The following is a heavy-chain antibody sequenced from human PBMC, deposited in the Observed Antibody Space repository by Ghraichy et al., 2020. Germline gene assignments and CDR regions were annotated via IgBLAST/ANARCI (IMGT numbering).Heavy chain of an antibody. CDR2: IYYSGST. J-gene: IGHJ5*02. CDR3: ARHSTMGSGPNWFDP. D-gene: IGHD3-10*01. Sequence: SETLSLTCTVSGGSISSSSYYWGWIRQPPGKGLEWIGSIYYSGSTYYNPSLKSRVTISVDTSKNQFSLKLSSVTAADTAVYYCARHSTMGSGPNWFDPWGQGTLVTVSS. V-gene: IGHV4-39*01. CDR1: GGSISSSSYY.